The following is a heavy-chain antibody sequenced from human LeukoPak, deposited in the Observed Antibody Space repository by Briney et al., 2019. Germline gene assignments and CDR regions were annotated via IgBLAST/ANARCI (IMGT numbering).Heavy chain of an antibody. D-gene: IGHD3-16*01. Sequence: RSSETLSLTCTVSGGSISSYYWSWIRQPPGKGLEWIGYIYYSGSTNYNPSLKSRVTISVDTSKNQFSLKLSSVTAADTAVYYCARDLGMGAFDIWGQGTMVTVSS. CDR2: IYYSGST. CDR1: GGSISSYY. CDR3: ARDLGMGAFDI. J-gene: IGHJ3*02. V-gene: IGHV4-59*01.